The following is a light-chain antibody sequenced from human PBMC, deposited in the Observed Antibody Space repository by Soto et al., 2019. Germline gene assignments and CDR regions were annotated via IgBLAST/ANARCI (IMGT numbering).Light chain of an antibody. J-gene: IGLJ2*01. CDR2: EGS. Sequence: QSALTQPASVSGSPGQSITISCTGTSSDVGSYNLVSWYQQHPGKAPKLMIYEGSKRPSGVSNRFSGSQSGNTASLTISGLQDDDDDDYYCSSSAGSRIDVFGTGTKLTVL. CDR1: SSDVGSYNL. CDR3: SSSAGSRIDV. V-gene: IGLV2-14*02.